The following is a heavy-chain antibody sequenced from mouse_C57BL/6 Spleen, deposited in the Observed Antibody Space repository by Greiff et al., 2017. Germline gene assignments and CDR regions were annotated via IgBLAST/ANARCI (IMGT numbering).Heavy chain of an antibody. CDR2: IYPGDGDT. V-gene: IGHV1-82*01. D-gene: IGHD2-4*01. J-gene: IGHJ4*01. CDR1: GYAFSSSW. CDR3: ARDIYYDYDDAMDY. Sequence: QVQLQQSGPELVKPGASVKISCKASGYAFSSSWMNWVKQRPGKGLEWIGRIYPGDGDTNYNGKFKGKATLTADKSSSTAYMQLSSLTSEDSAVYFCARDIYYDYDDAMDYWGQGTSVTVSS.